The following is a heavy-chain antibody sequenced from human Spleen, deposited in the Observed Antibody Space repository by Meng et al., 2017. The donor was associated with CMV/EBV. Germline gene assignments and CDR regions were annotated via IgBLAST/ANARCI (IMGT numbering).Heavy chain of an antibody. CDR1: GFTFTTFW. V-gene: IGHV3-7*01. Sequence: LSLTCAASGFTFTTFWMTWVRQAPGKGLEWVANIKEDGSGQWYVDSVKGRFTISRDNAKKSVYLQMNSLRAEDTAVYYCAKEPREGEFGYWGQGTLVTVSS. D-gene: IGHD3-16*01. CDR2: IKEDGSGQ. J-gene: IGHJ4*02. CDR3: AKEPREGEFGY.